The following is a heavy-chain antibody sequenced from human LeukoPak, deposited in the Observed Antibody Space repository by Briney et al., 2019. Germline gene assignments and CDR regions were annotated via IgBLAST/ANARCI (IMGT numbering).Heavy chain of an antibody. V-gene: IGHV3-9*01. D-gene: IGHD1-1*01. CDR1: GFTFDDYA. CDR3: AKDISYISRYYYGMDV. Sequence: GGSLRLSCAASGFTFDDYAMPWVRQAPGKGLEWVSGITWNSGSMGYADSVKGRFTISRDNAKNSLYLQMNSLRAEDTALYYCAKDISYISRYYYGMDVWGQGTTVTVSS. J-gene: IGHJ6*02. CDR2: ITWNSGSM.